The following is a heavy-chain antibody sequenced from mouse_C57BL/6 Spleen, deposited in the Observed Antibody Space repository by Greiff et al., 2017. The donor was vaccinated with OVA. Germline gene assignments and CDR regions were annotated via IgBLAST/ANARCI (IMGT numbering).Heavy chain of an antibody. J-gene: IGHJ3*01. D-gene: IGHD2-1*01. CDR2: INYDGSST. V-gene: IGHV5-16*01. Sequence: DVKLVESEGGLVQPGSSMKLSCTASGFTFSDYYMAWVRQVPEKGLEWVANINYDGSSTYYLDSLKSRFIISRDNAKNILYLQMSSLKSEDTATYYCAGGYGNYLSGFAYWGKGTLVTVSA. CDR1: GFTFSDYY. CDR3: AGGYGNYLSGFAY.